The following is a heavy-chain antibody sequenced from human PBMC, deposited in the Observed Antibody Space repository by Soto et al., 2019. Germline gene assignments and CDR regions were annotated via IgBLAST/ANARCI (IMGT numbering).Heavy chain of an antibody. V-gene: IGHV4-59*01. J-gene: IGHJ3*02. CDR1: RGSLSRYY. CDR3: ATGSGSSTSDALDI. CDR2: LYYSGSS. D-gene: IGHD3-10*01. Sequence: SEALSLTCTVSRGSLSRYYLSWIRQPPGKGLEWIGYLYYSGSSTYNPSLRSRVTISVDTPKNQFSLNLNSVTAADTAVYYCATGSGSSTSDALDIWGQGSMGTVSS.